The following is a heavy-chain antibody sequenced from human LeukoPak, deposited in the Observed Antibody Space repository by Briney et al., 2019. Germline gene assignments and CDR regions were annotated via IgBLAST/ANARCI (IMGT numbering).Heavy chain of an antibody. CDR1: GYTFTNYY. CDR2: INPGGGNT. Sequence: ASVKVSCKASGYTFTNYYIHWVRQAPGQGLEWMGLINPGGGNTNYAQNFQGRVTMTRDTSISTAYMELSRLRFDDTAVYYCARSAPRNTNYYDYYMDVWGKGTTVTVSS. V-gene: IGHV1-46*01. D-gene: IGHD2-8*01. CDR3: ARSAPRNTNYYDYYMDV. J-gene: IGHJ6*03.